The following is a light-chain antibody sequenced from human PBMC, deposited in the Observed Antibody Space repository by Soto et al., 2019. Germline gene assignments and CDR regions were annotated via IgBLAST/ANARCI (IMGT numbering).Light chain of an antibody. CDR2: DAS. CDR3: QQRSNWPWT. V-gene: IGKV3-11*01. Sequence: EIVLTQSPATLSLSPGERATLSCRASQSVSSYLAWYQQKPGQAPRLLIYDASNRATGIPARFSGSGSGTDFPLPISRLEPEDFAVYYCQQRSNWPWTSGQGTKVEIK. CDR1: QSVSSY. J-gene: IGKJ1*01.